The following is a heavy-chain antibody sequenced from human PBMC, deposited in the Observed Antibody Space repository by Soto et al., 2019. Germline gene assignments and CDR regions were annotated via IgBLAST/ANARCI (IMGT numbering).Heavy chain of an antibody. V-gene: IGHV3-11*05. J-gene: IGHJ4*02. CDR1: GFTFSDYY. CDR2: ISDSSSNT. Sequence: GALRLYCAASGFTFSDYYMSWIRQAPGKGLEWVSYISDSSSNTNYGDSVKGRFTISRDNAKNLPYLQMNSLRAEDTAVYYCARVWYARSGWSGIDYLGQGTLVTVS. D-gene: IGHD6-19*01. CDR3: ARVWYARSGWSGIDY.